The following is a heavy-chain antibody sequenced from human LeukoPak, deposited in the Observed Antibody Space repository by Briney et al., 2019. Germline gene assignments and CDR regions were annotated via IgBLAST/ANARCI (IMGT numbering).Heavy chain of an antibody. CDR1: GNSISTGNY. J-gene: IGHJ3*02. CDR2: IYTSGST. V-gene: IGHV4-38-2*02. D-gene: IGHD3-22*01. CDR3: ARPDSSGYYYYAFDI. Sequence: SETLSLTCTVSGNSISTGNYWGWIRQPPGKGLEWIGRIYTSGSTNYNPSLKGRVTISVDTSKNQFSLKLSSVTAADTAVYYCARPDSSGYYYYAFDIWGQGTMVTVSS.